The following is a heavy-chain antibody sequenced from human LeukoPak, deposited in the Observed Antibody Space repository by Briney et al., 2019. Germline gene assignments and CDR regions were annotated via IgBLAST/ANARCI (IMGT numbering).Heavy chain of an antibody. CDR3: AKSDYGDYVGHFDY. CDR2: ISSSSSYI. V-gene: IGHV3-21*01. CDR1: GFTFSSYS. J-gene: IGHJ4*02. Sequence: GGSLRLSCAASGFTFSSYSMNWVRQAPGKGLEWVSSISSSSSYIYYADSVKGGFTISRDNAKNSLYLQMNSLRAEDTAVYYCAKSDYGDYVGHFDYWGQGTLVTVSS. D-gene: IGHD4-17*01.